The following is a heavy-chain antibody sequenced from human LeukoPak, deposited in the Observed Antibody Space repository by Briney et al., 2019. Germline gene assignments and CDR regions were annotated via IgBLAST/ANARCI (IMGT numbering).Heavy chain of an antibody. CDR1: GGSISSYY. D-gene: IGHD6-19*01. J-gene: IGHJ4*02. CDR2: IYYSGST. Sequence: SETLSLTCTVSGGSISSYYWSWIRQPPGKGLEWIGYIYYSGSTNYNPSLKSRVTISVDTSKNQFSLKLSSVTAADTAVYYCARHDPYRAVAGVGYFDYWGQGTLVTVSS. V-gene: IGHV4-59*08. CDR3: ARHDPYRAVAGVGYFDY.